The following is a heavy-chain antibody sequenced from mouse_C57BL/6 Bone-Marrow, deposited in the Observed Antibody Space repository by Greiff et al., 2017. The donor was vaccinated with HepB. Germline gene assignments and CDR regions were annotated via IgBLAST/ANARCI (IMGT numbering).Heavy chain of an antibody. V-gene: IGHV1-58*01. J-gene: IGHJ3*01. Sequence: EVKLQESGAELVRPGSSVKMSCKTSGYTFTSYGINWVKQRPGQGLEWIGYIYIGNGYTEYNEKFKGKATLTSDTSSSAAYIQISSLTSEESAIYFCAGSGHIWFAYWGQGTLVTVSA. CDR3: AGSGHIWFAY. D-gene: IGHD3-3*01. CDR2: IYIGNGYT. CDR1: GYTFTSYG.